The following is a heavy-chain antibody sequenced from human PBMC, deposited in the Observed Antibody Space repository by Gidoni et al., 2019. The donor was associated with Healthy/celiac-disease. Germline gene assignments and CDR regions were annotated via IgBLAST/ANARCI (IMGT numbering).Heavy chain of an antibody. CDR1: GFTFSSYG. D-gene: IGHD3-22*01. J-gene: IGHJ4*02. CDR3: ARPSAPYYDSSGHFDY. V-gene: IGHV3-33*01. CDR2: IWYDGSNK. Sequence: QVQLVESGGGVVQPGRSLRLSCAASGFTFSSYGMHWVRQAPGKGLEWVAVIWYDGSNKYYADSVKGRFTISRDNSKNTLYLQMNSLRAEDTAVYYCARPSAPYYDSSGHFDYWGQGTLVTVSS.